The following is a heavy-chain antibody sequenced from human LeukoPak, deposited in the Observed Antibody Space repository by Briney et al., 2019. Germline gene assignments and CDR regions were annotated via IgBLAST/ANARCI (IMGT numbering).Heavy chain of an antibody. D-gene: IGHD3-3*01. Sequence: PGGSLRLSCAASGFTFSSYAMHWVRQAPGKGLEWVAVISYDGSNKYYADSVKGRFTISRDNSKNTLYLQMNSLRAEDTAVYYCARDLEAGNYFDYWGQGTLVTVSS. CDR2: ISYDGSNK. V-gene: IGHV3-30-3*01. CDR3: ARDLEAGNYFDY. CDR1: GFTFSSYA. J-gene: IGHJ4*02.